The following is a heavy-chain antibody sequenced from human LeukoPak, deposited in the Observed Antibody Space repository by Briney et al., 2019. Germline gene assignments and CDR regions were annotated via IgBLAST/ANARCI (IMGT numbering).Heavy chain of an antibody. J-gene: IGHJ4*02. V-gene: IGHV1-69*04. CDR3: ARVYYDSSGYIFDY. D-gene: IGHD3-22*01. CDR1: GGTFISYA. Sequence: SVKVSCKASGGTFISYAISWVRQAPGQGLEWMGRIIPILGIANYAQKFQGRVTITADKSTSTAYMELSSLRSEDTAVYYCARVYYDSSGYIFDYWGQGTLVTVSS. CDR2: IIPILGIA.